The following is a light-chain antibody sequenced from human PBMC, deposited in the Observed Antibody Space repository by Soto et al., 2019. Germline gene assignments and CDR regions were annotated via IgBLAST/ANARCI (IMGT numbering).Light chain of an antibody. CDR3: CSYAGNYIYV. CDR1: SSDVGAYDY. Sequence: QTVVTQPRSVSGSPGQSVTISCTGTSSDVGAYDYVSWYQQHPGKAPYLMVYDVTKRPSGVPDRFSGSKSGNTASLTISGLQAEDEADYYCCSYAGNYIYVFGTGTKLTVL. J-gene: IGLJ1*01. CDR2: DVT. V-gene: IGLV2-11*01.